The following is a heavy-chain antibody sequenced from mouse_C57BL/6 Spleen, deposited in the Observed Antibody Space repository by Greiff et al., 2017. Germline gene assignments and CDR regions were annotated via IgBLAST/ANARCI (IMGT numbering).Heavy chain of an antibody. CDR1: GYTFTSYW. CDR3: ARWYYGSTSYVDY. V-gene: IGHV1-52*01. Sequence: VQLQQPGAELVRPGSSVKLSCKASGYTFTSYWMHWVKQRPIQGLEWIGNIDPSDSETHYNQKVKDKATLTVDKSSSTAYMQLSSLTSEDSAVYYWARWYYGSTSYVDYWGQGTTLTVSS. CDR2: IDPSDSET. J-gene: IGHJ2*01. D-gene: IGHD1-1*01.